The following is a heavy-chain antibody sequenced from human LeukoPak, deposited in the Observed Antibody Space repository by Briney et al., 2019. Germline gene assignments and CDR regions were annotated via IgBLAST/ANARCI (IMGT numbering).Heavy chain of an antibody. CDR1: GGTFSSYA. D-gene: IGHD3-10*01. V-gene: IGHV1-69*06. CDR2: IIPIFGTA. J-gene: IGHJ4*02. CDR3: ARPHSYCGSGMGYFDY. Sequence: SVKVSCKASGGTFSSYAISWVRQAPGQGLEWMGGIIPIFGTANYAQKFQGRVTITADKSTSTAYMELSSLRSEDTAVYYCARPHSYCGSGMGYFDYWGQGTLVTVSS.